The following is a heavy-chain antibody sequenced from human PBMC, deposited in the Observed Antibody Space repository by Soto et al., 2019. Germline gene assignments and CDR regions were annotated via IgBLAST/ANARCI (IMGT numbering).Heavy chain of an antibody. D-gene: IGHD3-9*01. J-gene: IGHJ3*02. CDR2: IHYSGST. V-gene: IGHV4-30-4*01. Sequence: QVQLQESGPGLVKPSQTLSLTCTVSGGSIRSGDYYWSWIRQPPGKGLEWIGYIHYSGSTYYNPSPKSRVTISVDSSKNQFSLKLSSVTAADTAGYYCTYDTSGTAFAIWGQGTMVTVSS. CDR3: TYDTSGTAFAI. CDR1: GGSIRSGDYY.